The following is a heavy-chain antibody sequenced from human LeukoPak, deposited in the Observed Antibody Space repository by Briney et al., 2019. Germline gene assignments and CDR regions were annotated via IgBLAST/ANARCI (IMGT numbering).Heavy chain of an antibody. D-gene: IGHD1-26*01. V-gene: IGHV4-61*02. J-gene: IGHJ6*03. Sequence: SQTLSLTCTVSGGSISSGSYYWSWLRQPAGKGLEWIGRIYTSGSTNYNPSLKSRVTISVDTSKNQFSLKLSSVTAADTAVYYCPRAHSGSTLDYYYYYYMDVWGKGTTVTVSS. CDR3: PRAHSGSTLDYYYYYYMDV. CDR1: GGSISSGSYY. CDR2: IYTSGST.